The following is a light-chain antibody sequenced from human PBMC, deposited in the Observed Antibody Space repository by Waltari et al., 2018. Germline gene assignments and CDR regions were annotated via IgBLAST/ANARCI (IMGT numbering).Light chain of an antibody. CDR3: QQYNSYPLT. CDR2: DAS. J-gene: IGKJ4*01. V-gene: IGKV1-5*01. Sequence: DIQMTQSPSTLSASVGDRVTITCRASQSISSWLAWYQQKAGKAPQLLIYDASSFESGVPSRFSGSGSGTECTLTISSLQPDDFATYYCQQYNSYPLTFGGGTKVEIK. CDR1: QSISSW.